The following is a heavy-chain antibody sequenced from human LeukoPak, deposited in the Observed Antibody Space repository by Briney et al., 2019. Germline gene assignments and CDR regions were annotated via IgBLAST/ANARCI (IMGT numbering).Heavy chain of an antibody. CDR1: GYTFTDYY. Sequence: GASVKVSCKASGYTFTDYYMHWVRQAPGQGLEWMGWINPNSGGTNYAQKFQGRVTMTRDTSISTAYMELSRLRSDDTAVYYCARGKTPLVSSWGYWGQGTLVTVSS. D-gene: IGHD3-16*01. CDR3: ARGKTPLVSSWGY. J-gene: IGHJ4*02. V-gene: IGHV1-2*02. CDR2: INPNSGGT.